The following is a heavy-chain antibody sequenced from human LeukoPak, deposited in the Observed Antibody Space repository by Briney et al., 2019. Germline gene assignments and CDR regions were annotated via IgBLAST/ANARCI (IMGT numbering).Heavy chain of an antibody. Sequence: GASVKVSCKASGYTFTSYGISWVRQAPGQGLEWMGWISAYNGNTNYAQKPQGRVTMTTDTSTSTAYMELRSLRSDDTAVYYCARDRAGTTVTPVVDYWGQGTLVTVSS. CDR2: ISAYNGNT. D-gene: IGHD4-17*01. CDR3: ARDRAGTTVTPVVDY. V-gene: IGHV1-18*01. CDR1: GYTFTSYG. J-gene: IGHJ4*02.